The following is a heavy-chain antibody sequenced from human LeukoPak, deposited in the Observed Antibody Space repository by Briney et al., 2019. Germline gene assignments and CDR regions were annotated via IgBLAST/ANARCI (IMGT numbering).Heavy chain of an antibody. CDR3: ARLHARKHYFDY. Sequence: ASVNVSFKASGYTFTIYGISWVRQAPGQGREWMGWISAYNGNTNYSQKLQGRVTMTTDTSTSTAYMELRSLRSDDTAVYYCARLHARKHYFDYWGQGTLVTVSS. J-gene: IGHJ4*02. V-gene: IGHV1-18*01. CDR2: ISAYNGNT. D-gene: IGHD1-14*01. CDR1: GYTFTIYG.